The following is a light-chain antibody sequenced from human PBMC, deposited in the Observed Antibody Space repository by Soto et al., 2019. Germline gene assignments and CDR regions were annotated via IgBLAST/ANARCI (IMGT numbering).Light chain of an antibody. CDR1: QSVSSSY. V-gene: IGKV3D-20*01. CDR2: DAS. Sequence: EIVMTQSPVTLSVSPGERATLSCGVSQSVSSSYLAWYQQKPGLAPRLLIYDASSRATGIPDRFSGSGSGTDFTLTISRLEPEDFAVYYCQQYGSSPITFGQGTRLQIK. CDR3: QQYGSSPIT. J-gene: IGKJ5*01.